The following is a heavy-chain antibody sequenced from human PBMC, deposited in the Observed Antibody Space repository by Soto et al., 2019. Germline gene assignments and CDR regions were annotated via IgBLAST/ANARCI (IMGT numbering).Heavy chain of an antibody. D-gene: IGHD3-22*01. CDR3: AKYDTSYYYDSSGYFYYYYGMDV. V-gene: IGHV3-23*01. J-gene: IGHJ6*02. Sequence: LRLSCAASGFTFSSYAMSWVRQAPGKGLEWVSAISGSGGSTYYADSVKGRFTISRDNSKNTLYLQMNSLRAEDTAVYYCAKYDTSYYYDSSGYFYYYYGMDVWGQGTTVTVSS. CDR2: ISGSGGST. CDR1: GFTFSSYA.